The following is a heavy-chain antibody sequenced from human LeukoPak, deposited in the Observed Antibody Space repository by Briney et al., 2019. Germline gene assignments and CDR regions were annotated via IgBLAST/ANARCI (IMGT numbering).Heavy chain of an antibody. V-gene: IGHV3-23*01. J-gene: IGHJ4*02. Sequence: GGSLRLSCAASGFTFSNYSMHWVRQAPGKGLEWVSTFSGSGGTTSYADSVKGRFTISRDDSKNTLYLQVDSLRAEDTAVYYCARDLGIAARPVFDQGGQGTLVTVSS. CDR3: ARDLGIAARPVFDQ. D-gene: IGHD6-6*01. CDR2: FSGSGGTT. CDR1: GFTFSNYS.